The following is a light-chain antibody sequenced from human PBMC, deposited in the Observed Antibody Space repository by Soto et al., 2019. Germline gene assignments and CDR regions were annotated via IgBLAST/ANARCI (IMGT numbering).Light chain of an antibody. CDR3: AAWDDSLSVRV. CDR2: RNN. Sequence: QSVLTQPPSASGTPGQRVTISCSGSSSNIGSNYVYWYQQLPGTAPKLHIYRNNQRHSGVPDRFSGSKSGTSAAMAISGLRSEDEADYYCAAWDDSLSVRVFGGGTKLTVL. V-gene: IGLV1-47*01. CDR1: SSNIGSNY. J-gene: IGLJ3*02.